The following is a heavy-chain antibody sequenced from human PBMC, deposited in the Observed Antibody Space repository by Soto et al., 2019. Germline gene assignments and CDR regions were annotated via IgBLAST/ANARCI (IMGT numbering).Heavy chain of an antibody. J-gene: IGHJ5*02. CDR3: ARVLRGYRNAIALTGFDP. CDR1: GGSISSGGYY. Sequence: QVQLQESGPGLVKPSQTLSLTCTVSGGSISSGGYYWSWIRQHPGKGLEWIGYIYYSGSTYYNPSLKSRVTISVDTSKNQFSLKLGSVTAADTAVYYCARVLRGYRNAIALTGFDPWGQGTLVTVSS. D-gene: IGHD5-18*01. V-gene: IGHV4-31*03. CDR2: IYYSGST.